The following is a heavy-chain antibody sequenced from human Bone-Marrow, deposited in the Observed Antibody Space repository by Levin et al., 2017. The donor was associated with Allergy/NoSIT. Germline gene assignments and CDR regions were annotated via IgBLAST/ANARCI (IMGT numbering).Heavy chain of an antibody. Sequence: KTSETLSLTCTVSGDLISSGGHYWSWIRQHPGKGLEWIGYFYDSESTYYNPSLESRVTISADTSKNQFLLNLTSVTAADTAVYYCARGGRLWFGDSRPRHFDYWGQGTLVAVSS. J-gene: IGHJ4*02. CDR2: FYDSEST. CDR1: GDLISSGGHY. V-gene: IGHV4-31*03. CDR3: ARGGRLWFGDSRPRHFDY. D-gene: IGHD3-10*01.